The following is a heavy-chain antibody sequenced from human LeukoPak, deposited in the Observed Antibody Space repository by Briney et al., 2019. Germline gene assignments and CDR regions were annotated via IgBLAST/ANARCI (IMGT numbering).Heavy chain of an antibody. CDR3: AKDMRGWGVVVTDPFDY. V-gene: IGHV3-9*01. J-gene: IGHJ4*02. CDR2: ISWNSGSI. CDR1: GFTFDDYA. Sequence: GGSLRLSCAASGFTFDDYAMHWVRQAPGKGLEWVSGISWNSGSIGYADSVKGRFTISRDNAKNSLYPQMNSLRAEDTALYYCAKDMRGWGVVVTDPFDYWGQGTLVTVSS. D-gene: IGHD2-21*02.